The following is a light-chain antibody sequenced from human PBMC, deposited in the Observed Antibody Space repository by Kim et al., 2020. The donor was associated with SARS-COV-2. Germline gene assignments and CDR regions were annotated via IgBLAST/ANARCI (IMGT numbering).Light chain of an antibody. CDR3: YSRDSSGDLLV. J-gene: IGLJ2*01. Sequence: ALGQTVRITCQGDSLRKYYASWYQQKPGQAPVLVIYGKNNRPSGIPDRFSGSSSGDTVSLTITGAQAEDEADYYCYSRDSSGDLLVFGGGTKVTVL. CDR2: GKN. V-gene: IGLV3-19*01. CDR1: SLRKYY.